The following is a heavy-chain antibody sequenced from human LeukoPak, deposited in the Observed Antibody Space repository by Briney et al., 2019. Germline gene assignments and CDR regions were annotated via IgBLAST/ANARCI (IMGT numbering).Heavy chain of an antibody. CDR1: GFTFSDNY. CDR2: ISYDGKNK. D-gene: IGHD6-25*01. V-gene: IGHV3-30*03. J-gene: IGHJ4*02. CDR3: ARDSQRKGTRLDY. Sequence: GGSLRLSCAASGFTFSDNYMSWIRQAPGKGLEWVAGISYDGKNKYYTDSVKGRFTTSRDNSKNTLYLQMNSLRAEDTAVYYCARDSQRKGTRLDYWGQGALVTVSS.